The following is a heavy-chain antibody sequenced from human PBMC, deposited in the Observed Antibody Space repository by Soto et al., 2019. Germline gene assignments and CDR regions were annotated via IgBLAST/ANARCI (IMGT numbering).Heavy chain of an antibody. Sequence: TSETLSLTCTVSGGSISSYYWSWIRQPPGKGLEWIGYIYYSGSTNYNPSLKSRVTISVDTSKNQFSLKLSSVTAADTAVYYCASSTAAIRFAFDYWGQGTLVTVSS. V-gene: IGHV4-59*01. CDR3: ASSTAAIRFAFDY. D-gene: IGHD2-2*02. CDR2: IYYSGST. J-gene: IGHJ4*02. CDR1: GGSISSYY.